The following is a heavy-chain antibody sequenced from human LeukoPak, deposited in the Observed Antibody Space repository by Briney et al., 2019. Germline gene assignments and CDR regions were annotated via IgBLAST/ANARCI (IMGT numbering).Heavy chain of an antibody. J-gene: IGHJ4*02. CDR2: IWYDGSNK. Sequence: GGSLRLSCAASGFTFSTYAIHWVRQAPGKGLEWVAVIWYDGSNKYYIDSVKGRFTISRENAKNSLYLQMNSLRAGDTALYYCARGNILTGYDYWGQGALVTVSS. D-gene: IGHD3-9*01. CDR3: ARGNILTGYDY. CDR1: GFTFSTYA. V-gene: IGHV3-33*01.